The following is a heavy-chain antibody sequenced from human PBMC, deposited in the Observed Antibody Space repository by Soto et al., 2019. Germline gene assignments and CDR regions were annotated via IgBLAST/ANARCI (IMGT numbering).Heavy chain of an antibody. CDR3: YCVGGYCYVNDY. Sequence: PSETLALTCTVSGGSISSGDYYWSWIRQPPGKGLEWIGYIYYSGSTYYNPSLKGRVTISVDTSKNQFSLKLSSVTAADTAVYYCYCVGGYCYVNDYWGQGTLVTVSS. CDR1: GGSISSGDYY. J-gene: IGHJ4*02. CDR2: IYYSGST. V-gene: IGHV4-30-4*01. D-gene: IGHD2-21*02.